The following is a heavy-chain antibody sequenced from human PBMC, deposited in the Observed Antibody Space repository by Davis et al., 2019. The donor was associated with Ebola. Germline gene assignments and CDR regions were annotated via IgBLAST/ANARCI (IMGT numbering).Heavy chain of an antibody. CDR2: ISAYNGNT. CDR3: ARTSIVGTSTTASDI. CDR1: GYTFTNYG. V-gene: IGHV1-18*01. D-gene: IGHD1-26*01. J-gene: IGHJ3*02. Sequence: AASVKVSCKASGYTFTNYGISWVRQAPGQGLEWMGWISAYNGNTNYAQKLQGRVTMTTDTSTRTAYMELRSLRSDDTAVYFCARTSIVGTSTTASDIWGQGTKVTVSS.